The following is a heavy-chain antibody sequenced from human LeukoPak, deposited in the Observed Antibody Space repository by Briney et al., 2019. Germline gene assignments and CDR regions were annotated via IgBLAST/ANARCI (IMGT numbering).Heavy chain of an antibody. V-gene: IGHV3-23*01. J-gene: IGHJ4*02. CDR2: IRGSGGST. D-gene: IGHD1-26*01. CDR3: AKDSQSGSPSGGQIDY. CDR1: GFTFSSYA. Sequence: GGSLRLSCAASGFTFSSYAMSWVRQAPGKGLEWVSAIRGSGGSTYYADSVKGRFTISRDNSKNTLYLQMNSLRAEDTAVYYCAKDSQSGSPSGGQIDYWGQGTLVTVSS.